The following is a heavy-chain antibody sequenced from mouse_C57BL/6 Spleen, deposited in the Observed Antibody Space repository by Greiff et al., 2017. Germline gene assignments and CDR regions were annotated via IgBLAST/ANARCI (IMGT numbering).Heavy chain of an antibody. V-gene: IGHV1-64*01. J-gene: IGHJ4*01. CDR1: GYTFTSYW. Sequence: VQLQQPGAELVKPGASVKLSCKASGYTFTSYWMHWVKQRPGQGLEWIGMIHPNSGSTNYNEKFKSKATLTVDKSSSTAYMQLSSLTSEDSAVYYCARQKLTGTFYAMDYWGQGTSVTVSS. D-gene: IGHD4-1*01. CDR2: IHPNSGST. CDR3: ARQKLTGTFYAMDY.